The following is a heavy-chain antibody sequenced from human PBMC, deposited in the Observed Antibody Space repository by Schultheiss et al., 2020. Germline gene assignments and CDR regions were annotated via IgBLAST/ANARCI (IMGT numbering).Heavy chain of an antibody. D-gene: IGHD6-19*01. CDR3: AKEVRDSSGWYRGDY. CDR1: GFTFSSYG. CDR2: ISGSGGST. J-gene: IGHJ4*02. Sequence: GGSLRLSCAASGFTFSSYGMHWFRQAPGKGLEWVSAISGSGGSTYYADSVKGRFTISRDNSKNTLYLQMNSLRAEDTAVYYCAKEVRDSSGWYRGDYWGQGTLVTVSS. V-gene: IGHV3-23*01.